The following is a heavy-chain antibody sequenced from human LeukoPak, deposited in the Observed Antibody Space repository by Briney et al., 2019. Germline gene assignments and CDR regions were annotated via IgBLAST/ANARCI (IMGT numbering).Heavy chain of an antibody. Sequence: LETLSLTCTVSGGSIIDYYWYWIRQPPGKGLEWIAYVHSSGNSNHNPSLKSRVTISVDTSKNHLSLRLTAVTAADTAVYYCARRPASRLTFDYWGHGTLVTVSS. J-gene: IGHJ4*01. CDR2: VHSSGNS. V-gene: IGHV4-59*01. CDR3: ARRPASRLTFDY. CDR1: GGSIIDYY. D-gene: IGHD2-2*01.